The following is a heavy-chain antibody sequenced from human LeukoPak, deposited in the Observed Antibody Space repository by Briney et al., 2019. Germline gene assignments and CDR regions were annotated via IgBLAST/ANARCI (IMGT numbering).Heavy chain of an antibody. CDR1: GYSFTNYW. J-gene: IGHJ4*02. Sequence: GESLKISCKGSGYSFTNYWIGWVRQMPGKGLEWMGIIYPGDSTTRYSPSFRGQVTISADKSISTAYLQWSSLKASDTAMYYCARHSVAAAGDFDYWGQGTLVTVSS. CDR2: IYPGDSTT. CDR3: ARHSVAAAGDFDY. V-gene: IGHV5-51*01. D-gene: IGHD6-13*01.